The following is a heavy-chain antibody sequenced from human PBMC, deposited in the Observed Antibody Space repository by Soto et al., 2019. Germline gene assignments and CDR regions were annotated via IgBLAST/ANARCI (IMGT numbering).Heavy chain of an antibody. CDR2: ISAYNGNT. D-gene: IGHD6-6*01. J-gene: IGHJ4*02. Sequence: ASVKVSCKASGYTFTSYGISWVRQAPGQGLEWMGRISAYNGNTNYARKLQGRVTMTTDTSTSTAYMELRSLRSDDTAVYYCVRSSSSSLEGDFDYWAQRTLVTVSS. CDR3: VRSSSSSLEGDFDY. CDR1: GYTFTSYG. V-gene: IGHV1-18*01.